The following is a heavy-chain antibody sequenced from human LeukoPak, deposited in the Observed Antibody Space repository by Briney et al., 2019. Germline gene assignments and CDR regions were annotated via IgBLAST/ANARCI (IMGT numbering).Heavy chain of an antibody. CDR3: ARYGSYYGASLDY. D-gene: IGHD1-26*01. CDR2: VSGSGANT. Sequence: QPGGSLRLSCVASGFTFSSYAMSWVRQAPGKGLEWVSSVSGSGANTYYADSVKGRFTISRDNSKNTLYLQMNSLRAEDTAVYYCARYGSYYGASLDYWGQGTLVTVSS. J-gene: IGHJ4*02. V-gene: IGHV3-23*01. CDR1: GFTFSSYA.